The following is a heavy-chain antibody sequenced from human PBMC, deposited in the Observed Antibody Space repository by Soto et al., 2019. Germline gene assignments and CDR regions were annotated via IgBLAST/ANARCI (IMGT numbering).Heavy chain of an antibody. Sequence: GASVKVSCKASGYTFTGYYMHWVRQAPGQGLEWMGWINPNSGGTNYAQKFQGRVTMTRDTSISTAYMELSRLRSDDTAVYYCARGCIAARGRTNWFDPWGQGTLVTVSS. D-gene: IGHD6-13*01. CDR3: ARGCIAARGRTNWFDP. J-gene: IGHJ5*02. CDR2: INPNSGGT. CDR1: GYTFTGYY. V-gene: IGHV1-2*02.